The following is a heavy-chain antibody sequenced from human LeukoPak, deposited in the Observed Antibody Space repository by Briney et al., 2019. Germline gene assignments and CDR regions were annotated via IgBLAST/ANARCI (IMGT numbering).Heavy chain of an antibody. J-gene: IGHJ4*02. CDR3: AKGITGFDY. Sequence: GGSLRLSCAASGFTFSSYNMNWVRQAPGKGLEWVSGITGTGSNSYYADSVKGRFTTSRDNSKNTLYLQMNSLRAEDAAVYYCAKGITGFDYWGRGALVTVSS. V-gene: IGHV3-23*01. CDR2: ITGTGSNS. D-gene: IGHD1-20*01. CDR1: GFTFSSYN.